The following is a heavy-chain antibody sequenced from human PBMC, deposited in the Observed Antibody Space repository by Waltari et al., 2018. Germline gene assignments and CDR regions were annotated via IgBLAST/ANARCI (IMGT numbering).Heavy chain of an antibody. CDR2: INHSGST. CDR1: GGSFSGYY. Sequence: QVQLQQWGAGLLKPSETLSLTCAVYGGSFSGYYWSWIRQPPGKGLEWIGEINHSGSTNDNPSLKSRVTISVDTCKNQFSLKLSAVTAADTAVYYCARGPWQLAHNAWFDPWGQGTLVTVSS. V-gene: IGHV4-34*01. D-gene: IGHD6-13*01. J-gene: IGHJ5*02. CDR3: ARGPWQLAHNAWFDP.